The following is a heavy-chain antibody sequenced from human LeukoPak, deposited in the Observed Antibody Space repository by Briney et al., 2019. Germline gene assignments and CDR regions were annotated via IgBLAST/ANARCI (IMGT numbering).Heavy chain of an antibody. Sequence: PGGSLRLSCAASGYTFSSYSINWVRQAPGKGLEWVSSISVGSNYIYYADPVRGRFSISRDDARNSLYLQMDSLRGDDTAVYYCARLRRNSDRSGYYYYDYWGQGTLVTVSS. CDR2: ISVGSNYI. V-gene: IGHV3-21*01. J-gene: IGHJ4*02. CDR3: ARLRRNSDRSGYYYYDY. D-gene: IGHD3-22*01. CDR1: GYTFSSYS.